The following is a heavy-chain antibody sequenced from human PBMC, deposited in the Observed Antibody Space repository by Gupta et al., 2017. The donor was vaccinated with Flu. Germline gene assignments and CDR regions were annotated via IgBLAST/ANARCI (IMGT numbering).Heavy chain of an antibody. CDR3: AKDRGAASLDY. CDR1: GCAGSSYA. CDR2: VSYDGSNK. J-gene: IGHJ4*02. D-gene: IGHD6-13*01. Sequence: GCAGSSYAMRCLRKTPGKGLEWAAAVSYDGSNKYYADSVKVLFTISRDNSNPTLYLQMNNLRSDDTAVYDCAKDRGAASLDYWTQG. V-gene: IGHV3-30*18.